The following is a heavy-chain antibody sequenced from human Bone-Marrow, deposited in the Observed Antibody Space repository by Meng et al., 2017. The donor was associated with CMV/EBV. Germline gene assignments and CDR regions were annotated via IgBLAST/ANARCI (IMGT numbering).Heavy chain of an antibody. Sequence: GESLKISCAASGFTFSSYAMHWVRQAPGKGLEWVAVISYDGSNKYYADSVKGRFTISRDNSKNTLYLQMNSLRGEDTAIYYCVREDKYYWGQGALVTVSS. V-gene: IGHV3-30-3*01. CDR1: GFTFSSYA. CDR3: VREDKYY. J-gene: IGHJ4*02. CDR2: ISYDGSNK.